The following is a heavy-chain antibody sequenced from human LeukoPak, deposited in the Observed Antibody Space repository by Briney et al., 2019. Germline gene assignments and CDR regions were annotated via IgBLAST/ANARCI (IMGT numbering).Heavy chain of an antibody. Sequence: PGGSLSLSCAASGFTFSSAWMSWVRQAPGKGLEWVANVNQDGSGKYYVDSVKGRFTISKDNAKNSLYLQMNSLRAEDTAVYYCTSANYGPAYWGQGTLVTVSS. J-gene: IGHJ4*02. CDR1: GFTFSSAW. CDR2: VNQDGSGK. D-gene: IGHD5-24*01. V-gene: IGHV3-7*01. CDR3: TSANYGPAY.